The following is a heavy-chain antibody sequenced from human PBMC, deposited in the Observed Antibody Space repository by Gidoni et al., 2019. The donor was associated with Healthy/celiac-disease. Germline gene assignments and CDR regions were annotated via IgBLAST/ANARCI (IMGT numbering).Heavy chain of an antibody. J-gene: IGHJ4*02. V-gene: IGHV1-3*01. Sequence: QVQLVQSGAEVKKPGASVKVSCKASGYTFTSYAMHWVRQAPGQRLEWMGWINAGNGNTKYAQKFQGRVTITRDTSASTAYMELSSLRSEDTAVYYCARTINTAMGERPFDYWGQGTLVTVSS. D-gene: IGHD5-18*01. CDR2: INAGNGNT. CDR1: GYTFTSYA. CDR3: ARTINTAMGERPFDY.